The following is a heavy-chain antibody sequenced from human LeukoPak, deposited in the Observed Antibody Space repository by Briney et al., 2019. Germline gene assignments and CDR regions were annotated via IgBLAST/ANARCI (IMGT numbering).Heavy chain of an antibody. CDR2: IYTSGST. V-gene: IGHV4-61*02. CDR3: ARDRTPDWFDP. J-gene: IGHJ5*02. CDR1: GGSISSGSYY. Sequence: SETLSLTCTVSGGSISSGSYYWSWIRQPAGKGLEWIGRIYTSGSTNYNPSLKSRVTMSVDTFKNQFSLKLSSVTAADTAVYYCARDRTPDWFDPWGQGTLVTVSS.